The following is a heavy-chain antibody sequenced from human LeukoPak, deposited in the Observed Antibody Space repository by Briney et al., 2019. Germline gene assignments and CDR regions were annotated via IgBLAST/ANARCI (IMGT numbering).Heavy chain of an antibody. CDR2: FYYSGSS. CDR3: ARGARNFDY. CDR1: GGSISSYY. V-gene: IGHV4-59*01. Sequence: SETLSLTCTVSGGSISSYYWSWIRQPPGKGLEWIGYFYYSGSSNYNPSLKSRVTISGDTSKNQFSLTLSSVTAADTAVYYCARGARNFDYWGQGTLVTVSS. J-gene: IGHJ4*02.